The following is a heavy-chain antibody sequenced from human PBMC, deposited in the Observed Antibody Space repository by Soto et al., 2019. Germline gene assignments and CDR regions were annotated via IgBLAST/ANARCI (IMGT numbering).Heavy chain of an antibody. J-gene: IGHJ4*02. Sequence: GGSLRLSCAASGFTFSDYYMSWIRQAPGKGLEWVSYISSSSSYTNYADSVKGRFTISRDNAKNSLYLQMNSLRAEDTAVYYCARDRGRTGQYYDSSGYSRWGQGTLVTVSS. CDR1: GFTFSDYY. V-gene: IGHV3-11*05. D-gene: IGHD3-22*01. CDR2: ISSSSSYT. CDR3: ARDRGRTGQYYDSSGYSR.